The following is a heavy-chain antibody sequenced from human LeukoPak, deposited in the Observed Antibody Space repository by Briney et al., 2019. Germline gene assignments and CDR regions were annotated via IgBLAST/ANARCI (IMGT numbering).Heavy chain of an antibody. CDR1: GFTFSSYE. D-gene: IGHD3-22*01. Sequence: GGSLRLSCAASGFTFSSYEMNWVRQAPGKGLEWVSSISSSSSYIYYADSVKGRFTISRDNAKNSLYLQMNSLRAEDTAVYYCARDTSDSSGYLYYYYYMDVWGKGTTVTVSS. V-gene: IGHV3-21*01. CDR3: ARDTSDSSGYLYYYYYMDV. CDR2: ISSSSSYI. J-gene: IGHJ6*03.